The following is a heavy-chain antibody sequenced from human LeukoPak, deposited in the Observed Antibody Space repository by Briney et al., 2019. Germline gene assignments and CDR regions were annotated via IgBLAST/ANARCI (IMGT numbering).Heavy chain of an antibody. V-gene: IGHV4-34*09. CDR1: GGSFSGYY. Sequence: NPSETLSLTCAVYGGSFSGYYWSWIRQPPGKGLEWIGEINHSGSTNYNPSLKSRVTISVDTSKNQFSLKLSSVTAADTAVYYCATSLYGSGTLYYWGQGTLVTVSS. CDR3: ATSLYGSGTLYY. J-gene: IGHJ4*02. CDR2: INHSGST. D-gene: IGHD3-10*01.